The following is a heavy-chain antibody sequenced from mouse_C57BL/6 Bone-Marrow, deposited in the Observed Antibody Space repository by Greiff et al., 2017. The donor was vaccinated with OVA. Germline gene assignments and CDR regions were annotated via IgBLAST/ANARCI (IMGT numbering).Heavy chain of an antibody. J-gene: IGHJ2*01. CDR3: ATWLLLY. V-gene: IGHV1-53*01. D-gene: IGHD2-3*01. CDR1: GYTFTSYW. Sequence: QLQQPGTELVKPGASVKLSCKASGYTFTSYWMHWVKQRPGQGLEWIGNINSSNGGTNYYEKFKSKATLTVDKSSSTAYMQLSSLTSEDSSVYYCATWLLLYWGQGTTLTVSS. CDR2: INSSNGGT.